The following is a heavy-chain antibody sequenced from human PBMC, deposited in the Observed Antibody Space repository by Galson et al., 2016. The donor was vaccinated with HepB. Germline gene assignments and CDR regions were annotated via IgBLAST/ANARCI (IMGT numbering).Heavy chain of an antibody. D-gene: IGHD2-21*02. CDR1: GFTFNTYA. CDR2: ISGSGGTT. Sequence: SLRLSCAASGFTFNTYAMSWVRQAPGKGLEWVSAISGSGGTTYFADSVKGRFTLSRDNSKNTLYLQMNSLRAEDTAVYYCAKDAPSGKVVTGTWDSWDQGTLVTVSS. CDR3: AKDAPSGKVVTGTWDS. J-gene: IGHJ4*02. V-gene: IGHV3-23*01.